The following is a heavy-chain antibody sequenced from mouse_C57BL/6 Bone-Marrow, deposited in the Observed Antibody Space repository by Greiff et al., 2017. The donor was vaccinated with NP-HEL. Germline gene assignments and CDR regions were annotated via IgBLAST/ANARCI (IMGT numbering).Heavy chain of an antibody. V-gene: IGHV10-3*01. J-gene: IGHJ1*03. Sequence: EVQGVESGGGLVQPKGSLKLSCAASGFTFNTYAMHWVRQAPGKGLEWVARIRSKSSNYATYYADSVKDRFTISRDDSQSMLYLQMNNPKSEDTAMYYCVIGLDGYDVYWYFDVWGTGTTVTVSS. CDR1: GFTFNTYA. CDR2: IRSKSSNYAT. CDR3: VIGLDGYDVYWYFDV. D-gene: IGHD2-2*01.